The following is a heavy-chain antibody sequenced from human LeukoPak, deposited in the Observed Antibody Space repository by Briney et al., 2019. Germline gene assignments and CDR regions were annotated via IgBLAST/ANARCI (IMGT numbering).Heavy chain of an antibody. CDR3: ARDLPYYDYVWGSYRVGY. V-gene: IGHV3-7*01. CDR2: IKKEGSEK. J-gene: IGHJ4*02. CDR1: RFTFISYW. Sequence: GGSLRLSCAASRFTFISYWMSWVRPAPGKGLARVATIKKEGSEKYYVDSVKGRFTISRDNAKTSLYLQINSLRAEDAAVYYCARDLPYYDYVWGSYRVGYWGQGTLVTVSS. D-gene: IGHD3-16*02.